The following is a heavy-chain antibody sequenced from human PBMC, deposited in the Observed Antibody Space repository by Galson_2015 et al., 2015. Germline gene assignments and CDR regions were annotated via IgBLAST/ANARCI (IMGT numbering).Heavy chain of an antibody. Sequence: SVKVSCKASGYTFTSYAMHWVRQAPGQRLEWMGWINAGNGSTKYSQKFQGRVTITRDTSASTAYMELSSLRSEDTAVYYCARGQRGYSSGWHDYWGQGTLVTVSS. J-gene: IGHJ4*02. CDR1: GYTFTSYA. V-gene: IGHV1-3*01. CDR3: ARGQRGYSSGWHDY. CDR2: INAGNGST. D-gene: IGHD6-19*01.